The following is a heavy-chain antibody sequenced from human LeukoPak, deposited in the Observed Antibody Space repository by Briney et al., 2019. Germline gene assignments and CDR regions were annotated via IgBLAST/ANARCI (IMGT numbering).Heavy chain of an antibody. CDR2: ISYDGSNK. CDR1: GFTFSSYG. V-gene: IGHV3-30*03. Sequence: GRSLRLSCAASGFTFSSYGMHWVRQAPGKGLEWVAVISYDGSNKYYADSVKGRFTISRDNAKNSLYLQMNSLRAEDTAVYYCASDITLAARRPSDYWGQGTLVTVSS. J-gene: IGHJ4*02. D-gene: IGHD6-6*01. CDR3: ASDITLAARRPSDY.